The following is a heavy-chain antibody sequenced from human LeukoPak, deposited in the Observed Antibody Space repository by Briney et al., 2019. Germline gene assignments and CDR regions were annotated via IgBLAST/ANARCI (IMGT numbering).Heavy chain of an antibody. CDR3: ARTGCSSTSCYYFGAFDI. Sequence: GASVKVSCKASGYTFTSYGISWVRQAPGQGLEWMGWISAYNGNTNCAQKLQGRVTMTTDTSTSTAYMELRSLRSDDTAVYYCARTGCSSTSCYYFGAFDIWGQGTMVTVSS. CDR1: GYTFTSYG. V-gene: IGHV1-18*01. CDR2: ISAYNGNT. J-gene: IGHJ3*02. D-gene: IGHD2-2*01.